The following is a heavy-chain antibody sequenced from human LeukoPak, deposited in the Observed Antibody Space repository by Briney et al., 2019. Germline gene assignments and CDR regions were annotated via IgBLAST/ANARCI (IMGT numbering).Heavy chain of an antibody. CDR2: ISSSGSTI. CDR1: GFTFSDYY. D-gene: IGHD5-24*01. V-gene: IGHV3-11*01. CDR3: ARPGEMATIWFGDFQH. J-gene: IGHJ1*01. Sequence: PGGSLRLSCAASGFTFSDYYMSWIRQAPGKGLEWVSYISSSGSTIYYADSVKGRFTISRDNAKNSLYLQMNSLRAEDTALYYCARPGEMATIWFGDFQHWGQGTLVTVSS.